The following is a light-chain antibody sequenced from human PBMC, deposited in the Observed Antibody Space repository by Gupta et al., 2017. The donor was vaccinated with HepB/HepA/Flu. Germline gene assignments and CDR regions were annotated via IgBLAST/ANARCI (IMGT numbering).Light chain of an antibody. CDR2: AAS. CDR3: QQTDITPKT. J-gene: IGKJ1*01. V-gene: IGKV1-39*01. Sequence: DIQMTQSPSSLSTSVGDRVTITCRASQSISTYLNWFQQKPGKAPNLLIYAASRLQSGVPSRFSGSGSGSEFTLTISSLQPEDFATYYCQQTDITPKTFGQGTKVEIK. CDR1: QSISTY.